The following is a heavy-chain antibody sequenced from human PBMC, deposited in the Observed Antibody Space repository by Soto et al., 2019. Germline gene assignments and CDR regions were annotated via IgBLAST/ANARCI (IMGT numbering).Heavy chain of an antibody. CDR2: IDPSDSYS. Sequence: PGESLKISCKVSGYSFTNNWITWVRQMPGKGLEWLGRIDPSDSYSIYSPSVQGHVTISVDKSMNTAYLQWSSLEASDTAMYYCGRLTAYDFSRVDVWGQGTTVTVSS. CDR1: GYSFTNNW. CDR3: GRLTAYDFSRVDV. J-gene: IGHJ6*02. V-gene: IGHV5-10-1*01. D-gene: IGHD2-21*02.